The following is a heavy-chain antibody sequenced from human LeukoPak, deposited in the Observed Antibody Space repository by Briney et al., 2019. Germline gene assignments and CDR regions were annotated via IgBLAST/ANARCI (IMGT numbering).Heavy chain of an antibody. Sequence: SETLSLTCAVYGGSFSGYYWSWIRQPPGKGLEWIGEINHSGSTNYNPSLKSRVTISVDTSKNQFSLKLSSVTAADTAVYYCARGTVTTWYYYYYYYIDVWGKGATVTVSS. CDR3: ARGTVTTWYYYYYYYIDV. CDR1: GGSFSGYY. V-gene: IGHV4-34*01. D-gene: IGHD4-11*01. CDR2: INHSGST. J-gene: IGHJ6*03.